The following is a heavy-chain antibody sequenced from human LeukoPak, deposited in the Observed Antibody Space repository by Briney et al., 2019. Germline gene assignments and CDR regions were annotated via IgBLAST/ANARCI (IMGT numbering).Heavy chain of an antibody. V-gene: IGHV1-69*06. CDR3: ARVGRVEMARDDAFDI. Sequence: GASVKVSCKASGGTFSSYAISWVRQAPGQGLEWMGGIIPIFGTANYAQKFQGRVTITADKSTSTAYMELSSLRSEDTAVYYCARVGRVEMARDDAFDIWGQGTMVTVSS. CDR1: GGTFSSYA. D-gene: IGHD5-24*01. J-gene: IGHJ3*02. CDR2: IIPIFGTA.